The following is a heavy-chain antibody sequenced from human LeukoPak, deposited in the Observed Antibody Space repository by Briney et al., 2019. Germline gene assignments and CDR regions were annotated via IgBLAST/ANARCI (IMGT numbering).Heavy chain of an antibody. J-gene: IGHJ4*02. CDR2: IYTSGST. D-gene: IGHD1-26*01. CDR3: ARVRFQGVGYYFDY. Sequence: SETLSLTCTVSGGSISSYYWSWIRQPAGKGLEWIGRIYTSGSTNYNPSLTSRVTMSVDTSKNQFSLKLSSVTAADTAVYYCARVRFQGVGYYFDYWGQGTLVTVSS. CDR1: GGSISSYY. V-gene: IGHV4-4*07.